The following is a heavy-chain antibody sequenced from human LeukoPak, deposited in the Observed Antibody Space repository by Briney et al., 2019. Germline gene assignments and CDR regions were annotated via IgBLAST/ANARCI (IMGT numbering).Heavy chain of an antibody. V-gene: IGHV3-33*01. CDR3: ARVSCSSTSCYFREESWFDP. CDR2: IWSDGSNK. Sequence: GGSLRLSCAASGLTFSSYGMHWVRQAPGKGLEWVAVIWSDGSNKYYADSVKGRFTISRDNSKKTLYLQMNSLRAEDTAVYYCARVSCSSTSCYFREESWFDPWGQGTLVTVSS. CDR1: GLTFSSYG. D-gene: IGHD2-2*01. J-gene: IGHJ5*02.